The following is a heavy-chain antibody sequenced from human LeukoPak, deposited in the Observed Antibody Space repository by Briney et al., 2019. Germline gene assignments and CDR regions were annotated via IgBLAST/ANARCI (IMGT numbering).Heavy chain of an antibody. D-gene: IGHD6-19*01. V-gene: IGHV3-13*01. CDR2: IGSGGDT. CDR1: GFSLSSYD. J-gene: IGHJ4*02. CDR3: ARAVAGTDEIDS. Sequence: GGSLRLSCAGSGFSLSSYDMLWVRQATGKGLEWVSAIGSGGDTYYASSVKGRFTISRESAKNSFYLQMNSLSAGDTAVYFCARAVAGTDEIDSWGQGTLVTVSS.